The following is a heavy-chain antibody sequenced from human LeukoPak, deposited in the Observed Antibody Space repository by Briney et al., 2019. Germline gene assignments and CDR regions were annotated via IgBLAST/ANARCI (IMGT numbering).Heavy chain of an antibody. Sequence: SETLSLTCIVSGASVTSTNYYWSWIRQPPGEGLQWIGYVSYTGIPTYSPSLRSRVTISLDTSKSQFSLQLSSVTAADTAIYYCATPQWIGTFHYWGQGALVTVSS. CDR3: ATPQWIGTFHY. J-gene: IGHJ4*02. CDR2: VSYTGIP. V-gene: IGHV4-61*01. CDR1: GASVTSTNYY. D-gene: IGHD3-10*01.